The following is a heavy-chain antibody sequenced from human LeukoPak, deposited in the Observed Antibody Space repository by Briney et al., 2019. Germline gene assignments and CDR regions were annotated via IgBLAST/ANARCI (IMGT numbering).Heavy chain of an antibody. CDR2: ISGSGGST. Sequence: GGSLRLSCAASGFTFSSYAMSWFRQAPGKGLVWVSAISGSGGSTYYADSVKGRFTISRDNSKNTLYLQMNSLRAEDTAVYYCAKAYGDYYFDYWGQGTLVTVSS. V-gene: IGHV3-23*01. CDR3: AKAYGDYYFDY. CDR1: GFTFSSYA. D-gene: IGHD4-17*01. J-gene: IGHJ4*02.